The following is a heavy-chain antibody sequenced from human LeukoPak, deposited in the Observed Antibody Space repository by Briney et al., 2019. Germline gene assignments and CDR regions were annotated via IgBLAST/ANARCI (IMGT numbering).Heavy chain of an antibody. D-gene: IGHD2-15*01. J-gene: IGHJ4*02. CDR3: ARVTLGVAALDY. CDR2: IYTSGST. CDR1: GGSFSGYY. Sequence: SETLSLTCAVYGGSFSGYYWSWIRQPAGKGLEWIGRIYTSGSTNCNPSLKSRVTMSVDTSKNQFSLKLSSVTAADTAVYYCARVTLGVAALDYWGQGTLVTVSS. V-gene: IGHV4-59*10.